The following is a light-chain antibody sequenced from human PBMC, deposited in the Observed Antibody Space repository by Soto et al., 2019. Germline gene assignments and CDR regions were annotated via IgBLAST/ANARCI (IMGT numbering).Light chain of an antibody. Sequence: EIVMTQSPATLSVSLGERATLSCRASQTVTSNLAWYQQKPGQAPRLLIYGASTRATGIPARFSGSGSGTEFTLTISSLRSEDFAVYYCQQYNNWPPWTFGQGTKVDIK. CDR3: QQYNNWPPWT. V-gene: IGKV3-15*01. CDR1: QTVTSN. CDR2: GAS. J-gene: IGKJ1*01.